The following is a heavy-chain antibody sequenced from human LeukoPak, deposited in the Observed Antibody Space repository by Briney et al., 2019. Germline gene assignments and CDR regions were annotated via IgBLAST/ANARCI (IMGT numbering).Heavy chain of an antibody. Sequence: GGSLRLPCAASGFTFSSYSMNWVRQAPGKGLEWVSSISSSSSYIYYADSVKGRFTISRDNSKNTVYLQMNSLRAEDTAVYYCAKGGSYRSQPYFDYWGQGTPVTVSS. J-gene: IGHJ4*02. V-gene: IGHV3-21*04. CDR2: ISSSSSYI. D-gene: IGHD3-16*02. CDR1: GFTFSSYS. CDR3: AKGGSYRSQPYFDY.